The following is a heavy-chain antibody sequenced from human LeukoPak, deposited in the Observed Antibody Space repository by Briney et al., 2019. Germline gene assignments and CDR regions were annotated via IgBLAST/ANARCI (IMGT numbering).Heavy chain of an antibody. CDR3: VREGYDSSGFDY. Sequence: GRSLRLSCAASGFTFSNYGMHWVRQAPGKGLEWVAVMSYDGSGKYYVDSVKGRFTISRDDSKNTLYLQMNSLRAEDTAVYYCVREGYDSSGFDYWGQGTLVTVSS. V-gene: IGHV3-30*03. D-gene: IGHD3-22*01. CDR2: MSYDGSGK. J-gene: IGHJ4*02. CDR1: GFTFSNYG.